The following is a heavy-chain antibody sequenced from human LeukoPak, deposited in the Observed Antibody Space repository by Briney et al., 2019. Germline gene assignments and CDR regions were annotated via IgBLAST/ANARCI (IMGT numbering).Heavy chain of an antibody. J-gene: IGHJ4*02. Sequence: GGSLRLSCSASGFTFSGYWMVWVRQAPGKGLEWVGNIRQDDSEKNYVDSVKGRFTISRDNAKFSLYLQMNSLRAEDTAIYYCATDRKVGTWDPRFNYWGQGTLVTVSS. CDR3: ATDRKVGTWDPRFNY. CDR1: GFTFSGYW. CDR2: IRQDDSEK. V-gene: IGHV3-7*01. D-gene: IGHD4-23*01.